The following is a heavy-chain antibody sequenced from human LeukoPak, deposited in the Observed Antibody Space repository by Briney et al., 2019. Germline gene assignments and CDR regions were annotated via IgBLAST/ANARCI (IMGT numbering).Heavy chain of an antibody. CDR1: GYTLTELS. J-gene: IGHJ4*02. Sequence: ASVKVSCKVSGYTLTELSMHWVRQAPGKGPEWMGGFDPEDGETIYAQKFQGRVTMTEDTSTDTAYMELSSLRSEDTAVYYCATDHRVSGYFDYWGQGTLVTVSP. D-gene: IGHD6-6*01. CDR2: FDPEDGET. CDR3: ATDHRVSGYFDY. V-gene: IGHV1-24*01.